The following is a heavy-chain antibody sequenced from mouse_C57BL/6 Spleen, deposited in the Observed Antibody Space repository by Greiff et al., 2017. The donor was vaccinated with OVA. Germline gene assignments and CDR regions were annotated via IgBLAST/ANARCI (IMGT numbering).Heavy chain of an antibody. D-gene: IGHD1-1*01. CDR1: GFNIKDDY. CDR2: IDPENGDT. CDR3: TTGITTVVANSFDY. Sequence: VQLKQSGAELVRPGASVKLSCTASGFNIKDDYMHWVKQRPEQGLEWIGWIDPENGDTEYASKFQGKATITADTSSNTAYLQLSSLTSEDTAVYYCTTGITTVVANSFDYWGQGTTLTVSS. V-gene: IGHV14-4*01. J-gene: IGHJ2*01.